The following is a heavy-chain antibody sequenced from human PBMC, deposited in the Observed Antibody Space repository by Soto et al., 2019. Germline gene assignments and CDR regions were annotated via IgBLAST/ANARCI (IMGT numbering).Heavy chain of an antibody. CDR3: GRVRVDKAEGWFDP. V-gene: IGHV5-10-1*01. CDR2: IDPSDSYA. J-gene: IGHJ5*02. CDR1: GYSFSSFW. Sequence: GESLKISCKVSGYSFSSFWITWVRQMPGKGLEWMGRIDPSDSYANYSPSFQGHVTFSADKSINIAYLQWSSLKASDTAMYYCGRVRVDKAEGWFDPWGQGTLVTVSS. D-gene: IGHD5-18*01.